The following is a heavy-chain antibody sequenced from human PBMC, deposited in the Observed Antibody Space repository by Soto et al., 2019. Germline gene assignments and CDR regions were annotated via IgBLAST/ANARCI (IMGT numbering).Heavy chain of an antibody. CDR2: INAGNGNK. CDR3: ARDCEGIAVSGTLVYFEH. CDR1: GYTFTSYA. V-gene: IGHV1-3*01. D-gene: IGHD6-19*01. Sequence: ASVKVSCKASGYTFTSYAMHWVRQAPGQRLEGMGWINAGNGNKKYSQKFQGRVTITRDTSASTAYMELSSLRSEDTAVYYCARDCEGIAVSGTLVYFEHWGQGTLVTVSS. J-gene: IGHJ1*01.